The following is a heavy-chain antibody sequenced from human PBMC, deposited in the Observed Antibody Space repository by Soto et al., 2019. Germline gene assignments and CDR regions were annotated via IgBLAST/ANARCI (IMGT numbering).Heavy chain of an antibody. CDR3: ARSQGGYSYGGSYDY. J-gene: IGHJ4*02. CDR2: ISSSSSYI. Sequence: WSLRLSCAASGFTFSSYSMNWVRQAPGKGLEWVSSISSSSSYIYYADSVKGRFTISRDNAKNSLYLQMNSLRAEDTAVYYCARSQGGYSYGGSYDYWGQGTLVTVSA. D-gene: IGHD5-18*01. V-gene: IGHV3-21*01. CDR1: GFTFSSYS.